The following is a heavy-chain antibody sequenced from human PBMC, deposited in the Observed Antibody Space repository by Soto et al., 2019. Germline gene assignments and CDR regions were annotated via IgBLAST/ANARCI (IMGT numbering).Heavy chain of an antibody. CDR1: GGSVSSGSYY. V-gene: IGHV4-61*01. D-gene: IGHD6-6*01. CDR2: VHDSWGT. CDR3: ARERPDGARLDP. Sequence: SETLSLTCTVSGGSVSSGSYYWSWIRQPPGKGLEWIGYVHDSWGTHHNPSLKSRVTISLDTSKSQFSLKLSSVTAADTAVYDCARERPDGARLDPWGQRTLVTVSS. J-gene: IGHJ5*02.